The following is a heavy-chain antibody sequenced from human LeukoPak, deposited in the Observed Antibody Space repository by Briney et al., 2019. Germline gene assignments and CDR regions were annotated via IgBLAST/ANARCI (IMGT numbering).Heavy chain of an antibody. J-gene: IGHJ5*02. CDR1: GFTFSSYG. CDR2: ISGSGGST. Sequence: GGSLRLSCAASGFTFSSYGMSWVRQAPGKGLEWVSAISGSGGSTYYADSVKGRFTISRDNSKNTLYLQMNSLRAEDTAVYYCVRQYYDILTGSNWFDPWGQGTLVTVSS. V-gene: IGHV3-23*01. D-gene: IGHD3-9*01. CDR3: VRQYYDILTGSNWFDP.